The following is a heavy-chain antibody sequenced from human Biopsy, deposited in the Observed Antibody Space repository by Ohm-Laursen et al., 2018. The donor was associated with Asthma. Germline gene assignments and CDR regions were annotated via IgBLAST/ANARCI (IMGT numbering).Heavy chain of an antibody. Sequence: SLRLSCTATGFTVSRDHMFWVRQAPGKGLEWVSVIYSGGTSDTADSVRGRSTISRDFYKNTLYLQMDSLRAADTAVYYCARAQDYYDSRGYYRSFDYWGQGTLVTVSS. J-gene: IGHJ4*02. CDR3: ARAQDYYDSRGYYRSFDY. CDR2: IYSGGTS. D-gene: IGHD3-22*01. V-gene: IGHV3-53*01. CDR1: GFTVSRDH.